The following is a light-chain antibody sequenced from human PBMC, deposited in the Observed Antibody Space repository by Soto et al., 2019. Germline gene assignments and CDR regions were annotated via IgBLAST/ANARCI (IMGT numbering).Light chain of an antibody. CDR2: GAS. CDR1: QSVSSKY. Sequence: DIMMTQSPATLSVSLRERATLSCGASQSVSSKYLAWYQQKPGQAPRLLIYGASTRATGIPARFSGSGSGTEFTLTISSLQSEDFVVYYCQQYNNWPPFTFGGGTKVDIK. J-gene: IGKJ4*01. CDR3: QQYNNWPPFT. V-gene: IGKV3-15*01.